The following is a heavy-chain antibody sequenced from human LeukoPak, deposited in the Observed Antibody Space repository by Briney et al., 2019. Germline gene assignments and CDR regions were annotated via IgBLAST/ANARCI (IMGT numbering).Heavy chain of an antibody. J-gene: IGHJ4*02. V-gene: IGHV4-59*01. CDR3: AREGDDYEIDY. CDR2: IYYSGRT. D-gene: IGHD5-24*01. Sequence: PSETLSLTCTVSGGPISTYYWSWFRQPPGKGLEWIGYIYYSGRTNYNPSLKSRVTISLDTSKKQFSLKVSSVTASDTAVYYCAREGDDYEIDYWGQGTLVTVSS. CDR1: GGPISTYY.